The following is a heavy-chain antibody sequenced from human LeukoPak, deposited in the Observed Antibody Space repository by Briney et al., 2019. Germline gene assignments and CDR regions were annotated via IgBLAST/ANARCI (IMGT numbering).Heavy chain of an antibody. CDR3: VRHFPETGRVEQPFEY. V-gene: IGHV4-39*01. CDR2: VCHSGPT. J-gene: IGHJ4*02. CDR1: GASISGCSYY. Sequence: PSETLSLTCIVSGASISGCSYYWDWIRQPPGKRLEWIGSVCHSGPTYYNPSLTSRVTMSVDTSQNRFSLRLNSVTAADTAMYYCVRHFPETGRVEQPFEYWGQGILVTVSS. D-gene: IGHD6-13*01.